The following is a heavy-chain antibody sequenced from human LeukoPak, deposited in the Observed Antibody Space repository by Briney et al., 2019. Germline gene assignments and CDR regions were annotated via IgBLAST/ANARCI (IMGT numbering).Heavy chain of an antibody. CDR1: GFTFSSYA. V-gene: IGHV3-23*01. J-gene: IGHJ4*02. D-gene: IGHD3-22*01. CDR3: AKDFVSSGAK. CDR2: ISGSGGST. Sequence: GGSLRLSCAASGFTFSSYAMSWVRQAPGKGLEWVSAISGSGGSTYYADSAKGRFTFSRDNSKNTLYLQMNSLRAEDTAVYYCAKDFVSSGAKWGQGTLVTVSS.